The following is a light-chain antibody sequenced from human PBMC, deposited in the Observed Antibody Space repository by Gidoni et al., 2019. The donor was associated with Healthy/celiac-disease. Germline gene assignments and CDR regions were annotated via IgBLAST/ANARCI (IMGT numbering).Light chain of an antibody. CDR3: QQYNSYPDT. J-gene: IGKJ2*01. CDR2: KAS. Sequence: DIKMPKSPSPLSASVEDRVTITCRASQSISSWLDWYQQNPGKAPKLLIYKASSLESGVPSRFSGSGSGTEFTLTISSLQPDDFATYYCQQYNSYPDTVGQGTKVEIK. CDR1: QSISSW. V-gene: IGKV1-5*03.